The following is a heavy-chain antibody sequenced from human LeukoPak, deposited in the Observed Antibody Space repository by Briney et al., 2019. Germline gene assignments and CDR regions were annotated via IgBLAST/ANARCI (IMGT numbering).Heavy chain of an antibody. Sequence: GGSLRLSCAASGFTFSSYSMNWVRQAPGKGLEWVSSISSSSSYIYYADSVKGRFTISRDNAKNSLYLQMNSLRAEDTAVYYYERPLASTVPQGYWGQGTLVTVSS. V-gene: IGHV3-21*01. CDR2: ISSSSSYI. J-gene: IGHJ4*02. CDR3: ERPLASTVPQGY. D-gene: IGHD4-17*01. CDR1: GFTFSSYS.